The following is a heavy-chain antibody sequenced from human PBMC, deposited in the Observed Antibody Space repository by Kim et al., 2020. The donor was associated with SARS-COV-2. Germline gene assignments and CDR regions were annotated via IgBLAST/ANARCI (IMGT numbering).Heavy chain of an antibody. CDR1: GGSISSYY. J-gene: IGHJ6*02. CDR2: IYYSGST. Sequence: SETLSLTCTVSGGSISSYYWSWIRQPPGKGLEWIGYIYYSGSTNYNPSLKSRVTISVDTSKNQFSLKLSSVTAADTSVYYCARDSGYSYGFSYYYGMDVWGQGTTVTVS. D-gene: IGHD5-18*01. V-gene: IGHV4-59*01. CDR3: ARDSGYSYGFSYYYGMDV.